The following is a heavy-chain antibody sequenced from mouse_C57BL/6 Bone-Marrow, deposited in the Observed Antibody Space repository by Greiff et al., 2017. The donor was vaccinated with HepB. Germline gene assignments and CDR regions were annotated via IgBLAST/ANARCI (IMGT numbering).Heavy chain of an antibody. CDR1: GFTFSSYA. J-gene: IGHJ3*01. V-gene: IGHV5-9-1*02. CDR2: ISSGGDYI. CDR3: TSYYGNYWFAY. Sequence: EVQVVESGEGLVKPGGSLKLSCAASGFTFSSYAMSWVRQTPEKRLEWVAYISSGGDYIYYADTVKGRFTISRDNARNTLYLQMSSLKSEDTAMYYYTSYYGNYWFAYWGQGTLVTVSA. D-gene: IGHD2-1*01.